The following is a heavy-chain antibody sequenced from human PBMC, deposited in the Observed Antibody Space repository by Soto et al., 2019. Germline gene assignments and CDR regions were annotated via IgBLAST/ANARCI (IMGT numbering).Heavy chain of an antibody. CDR3: ARGVTTVTTFYY. CDR2: IYHSGST. V-gene: IGHV4-30-2*01. Sequence: SETLSLTCAVSGGSISSGGYSCNWIRQPPGKGLEWIGYIYHSGSTYYNPSLKSRVTISVDRSKNQFSLKLSSVTAADTAVYYCARGVTTVTTFYYWGQGTLVTVSS. D-gene: IGHD4-17*01. CDR1: GGSISSGGYS. J-gene: IGHJ4*02.